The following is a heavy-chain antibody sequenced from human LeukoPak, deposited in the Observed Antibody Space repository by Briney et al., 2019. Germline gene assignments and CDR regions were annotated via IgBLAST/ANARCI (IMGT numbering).Heavy chain of an antibody. CDR2: ITRSSSPI. CDR1: GFTFSDYT. CDR3: AKGYGDYHYYYGMDV. D-gene: IGHD4-17*01. V-gene: IGHV3-48*01. Sequence: PGGSLRLSCAASGFTFSDYTMNWVRQAPGKGLEWLSYITRSSSPIYYADSVKGRFTASRDNAKNSLYLQMNSLRAEDTAVYYCAKGYGDYHYYYGMDVWGQGTTVTVSS. J-gene: IGHJ6*02.